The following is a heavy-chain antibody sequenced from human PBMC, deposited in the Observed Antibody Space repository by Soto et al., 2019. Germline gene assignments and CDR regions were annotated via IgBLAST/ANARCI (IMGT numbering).Heavy chain of an antibody. CDR2: INRDGSAT. CDR1: GFTFSSYW. V-gene: IGHV3-74*01. CDR3: GRGGSDSPMAPGY. J-gene: IGHJ4*02. D-gene: IGHD5-18*01. Sequence: GGSLRLSCAASGFTFSSYWMHWVRQAPGKGLVWVSRINRDGSATNYADSVKGRFTISRDNAKNTLFLQMNSLRAEDTAVFYCGRGGSDSPMAPGYWGQGTLVTVSS.